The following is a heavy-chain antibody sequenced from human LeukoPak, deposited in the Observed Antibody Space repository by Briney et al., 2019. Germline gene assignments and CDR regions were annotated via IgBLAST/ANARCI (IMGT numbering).Heavy chain of an antibody. CDR2: IIPILGIA. V-gene: IGHV1-69*04. CDR1: GGTFSSYA. Sequence: SVKVSCKASGGTFSSYAISWVRQAPGQGLEWMGRIIPILGIANYAQKFQGRVTITADKSTSTAYMELSSLRSGDTAVYYCASSDLIGPNWFDPWGQGTLVTVSS. D-gene: IGHD3-22*01. J-gene: IGHJ5*02. CDR3: ASSDLIGPNWFDP.